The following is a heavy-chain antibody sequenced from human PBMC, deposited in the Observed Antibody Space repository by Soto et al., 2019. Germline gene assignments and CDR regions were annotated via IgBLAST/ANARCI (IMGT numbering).Heavy chain of an antibody. CDR1: GASISSYY. D-gene: IGHD3-10*01. V-gene: IGHV4-59*01. J-gene: IGHJ4*02. Sequence: PSETLSLTCTVSGASISSYYWSWIRQPPGKGLEWIGYIYDSGRTNYNPSLWSRITISVDTPKNQFSLKLTSVTAADTAVYYCARLFLPESYFDSWGQGTLVTVSS. CDR2: IYDSGRT. CDR3: ARLFLPESYFDS.